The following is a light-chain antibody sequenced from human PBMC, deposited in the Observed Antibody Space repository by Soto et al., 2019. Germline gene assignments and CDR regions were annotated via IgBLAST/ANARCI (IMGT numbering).Light chain of an antibody. Sequence: EIVLTQSPGTLSLSPGERATLSCRASQSVSSSYLAWYQQKPGQAPRLLIYGASSRATGIPDRFSVSGSGTDFTLTISRLEPEDFAVYYCQPYGSSPPITFGQGTRLEIK. J-gene: IGKJ5*01. CDR2: GAS. V-gene: IGKV3-20*01. CDR1: QSVSSSY. CDR3: QPYGSSPPIT.